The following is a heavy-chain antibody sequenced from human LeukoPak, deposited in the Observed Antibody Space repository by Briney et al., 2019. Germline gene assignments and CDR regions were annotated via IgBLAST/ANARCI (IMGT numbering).Heavy chain of an antibody. Sequence: PGGSLRLSCAASGFTFSSYGMSWVRQAPGKGLEWVSAISGSGGSTYYADSVKGRFTISRDNSKNTLYLQMNSLRAEDTAVYYCAKARITMVRGVIWGYYMDVWGNGTTVTISS. V-gene: IGHV3-23*01. J-gene: IGHJ6*03. CDR2: ISGSGGST. CDR3: AKARITMVRGVIWGYYMDV. D-gene: IGHD3-10*01. CDR1: GFTFSSYG.